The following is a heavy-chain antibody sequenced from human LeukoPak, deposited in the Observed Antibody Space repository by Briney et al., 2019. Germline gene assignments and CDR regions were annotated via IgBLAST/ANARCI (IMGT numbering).Heavy chain of an antibody. Sequence: GGSLRLSCAASGFTFSSYGMHWVRQAPGKGLEWVAVISYDGSNKYYADSVKGRFTISRDNSKNTLYLQINSLRAEDTAVYYCAKAREVVVAATPPQHWGQGTLVTVSS. D-gene: IGHD2-15*01. CDR1: GFTFSSYG. V-gene: IGHV3-30*18. CDR2: ISYDGSNK. J-gene: IGHJ1*01. CDR3: AKAREVVVAATPPQH.